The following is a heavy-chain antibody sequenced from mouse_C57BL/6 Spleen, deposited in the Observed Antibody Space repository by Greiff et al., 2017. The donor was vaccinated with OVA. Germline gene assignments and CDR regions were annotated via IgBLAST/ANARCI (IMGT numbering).Heavy chain of an antibody. CDR1: GFTFTDYY. CDR3: ERYYYGSGAMDY. V-gene: IGHV7-3*01. CDR2: IRNKANGYTT. Sequence: EVKLMESGGGLVQPGGSLSLSCAASGFTFTDYYMSWVRQPPGQALEWLGFIRNKANGYTTEYSASVKGRFTISRDNSQSILYLQMNALSAEDSATDYCERYYYGSGAMDYWGQGTSVTVSS. J-gene: IGHJ4*01. D-gene: IGHD1-1*01.